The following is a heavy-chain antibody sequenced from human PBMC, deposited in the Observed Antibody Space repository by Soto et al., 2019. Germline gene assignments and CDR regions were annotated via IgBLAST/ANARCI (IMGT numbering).Heavy chain of an antibody. CDR3: ARRLSSSTYYYCLDV. V-gene: IGHV1-8*01. Sequence: QVQLVQSGAEVKKPGASVKVSCKASGYTFSSYDIIWVRQATGQGLEWMGWMNPNSGHAGFAQKFQGRVTLTRNTSISTAYMELSSLRSEDTAVYFCARRLSSSTYYYCLDVWGKGTTVTVSS. D-gene: IGHD6-6*01. CDR1: GYTFSSYD. J-gene: IGHJ6*03. CDR2: MNPNSGHA.